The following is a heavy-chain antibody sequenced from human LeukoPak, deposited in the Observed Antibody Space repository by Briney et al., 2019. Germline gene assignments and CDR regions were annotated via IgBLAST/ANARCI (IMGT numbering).Heavy chain of an antibody. CDR3: ARDRYGYSSGWDGGYFDY. CDR1: GFTFSGYS. J-gene: IGHJ4*02. D-gene: IGHD6-19*01. V-gene: IGHV3-21*01. Sequence: PGGSLRLSCAASGFTFSGYSMNWVRQAPGKGLEWVSIISSDSSHIYDADSAKGRFTISRDNAKNSLYLQMNSLRAEDTAVYYCARDRYGYSSGWDGGYFDYWGQGTLVTVSS. CDR2: ISSDSSHI.